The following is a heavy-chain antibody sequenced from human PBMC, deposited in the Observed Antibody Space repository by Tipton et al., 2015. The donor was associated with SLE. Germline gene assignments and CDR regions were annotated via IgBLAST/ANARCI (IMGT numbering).Heavy chain of an antibody. CDR1: GGSFSGYY. D-gene: IGHD3-22*01. CDR3: ARDSRLHWYFDL. Sequence: TLSLTCAVYGGSFSGYYWSWIRQPPGKGLEWIGEINHSGSTYYNPSLKSRVTISVDTSKNQFSLKLSSVTAADTAVYYCARDSRLHWYFDLWGRGTLVTVSS. V-gene: IGHV4-34*01. CDR2: INHSGST. J-gene: IGHJ2*01.